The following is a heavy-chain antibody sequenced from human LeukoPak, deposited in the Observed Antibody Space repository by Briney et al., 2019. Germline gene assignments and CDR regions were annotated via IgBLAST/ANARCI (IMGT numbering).Heavy chain of an antibody. J-gene: IGHJ1*01. D-gene: IGHD3-22*01. Sequence: GGSLILSCAAAGFTFSNYWMHWVRQAPGKGLVWVSRIKSDGRTNYADSVKGRFTISRDNAKNTVSLQMNSLRAEDTGVYYCARAPSEIGGYYPEYFRHWGQGTLVTVSS. CDR2: IKSDGRT. V-gene: IGHV3-74*01. CDR3: ARAPSEIGGYYPEYFRH. CDR1: GFTFSNYW.